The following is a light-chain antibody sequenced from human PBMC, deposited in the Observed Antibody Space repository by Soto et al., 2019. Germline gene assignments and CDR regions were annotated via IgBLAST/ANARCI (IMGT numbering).Light chain of an antibody. Sequence: EIVMTQSPATLSVSPGERVTLSCRASQSVRTNLAWYHQRPGQAPRLLIYAASARATGVPARFSGSGSGTEFTLSISGLQPEDSGLYYCQQYNNWQTFGQGTKV. V-gene: IGKV3-15*01. CDR2: AAS. CDR1: QSVRTN. J-gene: IGKJ1*01. CDR3: QQYNNWQT.